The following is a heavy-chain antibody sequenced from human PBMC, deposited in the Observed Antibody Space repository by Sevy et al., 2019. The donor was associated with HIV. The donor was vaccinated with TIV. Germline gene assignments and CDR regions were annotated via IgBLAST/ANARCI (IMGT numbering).Heavy chain of an antibody. Sequence: GGSLRLSCAASGFTFSDYGMAWVRQAPGKGLEWVAVISFDGSSKFYADSVKGRFTFSRDTSRNTLCLQMNSLRSEDTAVYYCAKGSSSAGPGLLDYWGQGTLFTVSS. CDR1: GFTFSDYG. CDR3: AKGSSSAGPGLLDY. D-gene: IGHD6-6*01. V-gene: IGHV3-30*18. J-gene: IGHJ4*02. CDR2: ISFDGSSK.